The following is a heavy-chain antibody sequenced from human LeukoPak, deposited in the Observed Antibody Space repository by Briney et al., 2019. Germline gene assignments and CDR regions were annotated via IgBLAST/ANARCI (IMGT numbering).Heavy chain of an antibody. CDR2: ISSSSSYI. CDR3: ARARGTGFRAFDI. Sequence: GGSLRLSCAASGFTFSSYSMNWVRQAPGKGLEWVSSISSSSSYIYYADSVKGRFTISRDNAKNSLYLQMNSLRVEDTAVYYCARARGTGFRAFDIWGQGTMVTVSS. J-gene: IGHJ3*02. CDR1: GFTFSSYS. V-gene: IGHV3-21*01.